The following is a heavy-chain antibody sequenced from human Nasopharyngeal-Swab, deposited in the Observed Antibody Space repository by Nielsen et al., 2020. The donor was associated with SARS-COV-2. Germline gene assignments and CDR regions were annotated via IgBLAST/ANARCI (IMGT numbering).Heavy chain of an antibody. J-gene: IGHJ1*01. CDR3: ARQTPIATAAMGYFQH. CDR2: IYYSGST. V-gene: IGHV4-39*01. D-gene: IGHD6-13*01. CDR1: GGSISSSSYY. Sequence: SETLSLTCTVSGGSISSSSYYWGWIRQPPGKGLEWIGSIYYSGSTYYNPSLKSRVTISVDTSKNQFSLKLSSVTAADTAVYFCARQTPIATAAMGYFQHWGQGTLVTVSS.